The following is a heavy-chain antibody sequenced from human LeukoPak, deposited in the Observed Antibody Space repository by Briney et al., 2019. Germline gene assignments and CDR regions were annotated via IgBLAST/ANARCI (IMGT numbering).Heavy chain of an antibody. Sequence: PGGSLRLSCAASGFTFSSYWMSGVRQAPGKGLEWVANIKQDGSEKYYVDSVKGRFTISRDNAKNSLYLQMNSLRAEDTAVYYCARAPRRCSGGRCYSSTFDYWGQGTRVTVSS. CDR1: GFTFSSYW. CDR3: ARAPRRCSGGRCYSSTFDY. J-gene: IGHJ4*02. D-gene: IGHD2-15*01. V-gene: IGHV3-7*01. CDR2: IKQDGSEK.